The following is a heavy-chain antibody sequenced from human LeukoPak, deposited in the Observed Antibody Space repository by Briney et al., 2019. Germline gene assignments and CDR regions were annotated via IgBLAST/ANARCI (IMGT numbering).Heavy chain of an antibody. CDR2: ISAYNGNT. V-gene: IGHV1-18*04. J-gene: IGHJ4*02. D-gene: IGHD6-13*01. CDR1: GYTFTSYG. CDR3: ARGYSSSWYGGDFDY. Sequence: ASVKVSCKASGYTFTSYGISWVRQAPGQGLEWMGWISAYNGNTNYAQKLQGRVTTSTDTSTSTAYMELRSLRSDDTAVYYCARGYSSSWYGGDFDYWGQGTLVTVSS.